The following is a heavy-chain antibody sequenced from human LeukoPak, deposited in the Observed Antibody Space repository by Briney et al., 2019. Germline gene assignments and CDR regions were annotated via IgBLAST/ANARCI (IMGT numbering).Heavy chain of an antibody. CDR2: IKHDGSEI. Sequence: GGSLRLSCAASGLSFRNYWMGWVRQAPGKGLEWVANIKHDGSEIYYVDSVEGRFTISRDTAKDSLYLQMNSLRVEYTAIYYCARDRGHSGYDLYDYWGQGTLVTVSS. D-gene: IGHD5-12*01. J-gene: IGHJ4*02. CDR3: ARDRGHSGYDLYDY. CDR1: GLSFRNYW. V-gene: IGHV3-7*01.